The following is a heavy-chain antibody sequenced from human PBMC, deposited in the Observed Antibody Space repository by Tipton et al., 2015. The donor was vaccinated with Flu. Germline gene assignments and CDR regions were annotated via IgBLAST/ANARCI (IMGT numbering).Heavy chain of an antibody. CDR3: ARTVRPQPDYYYYGMDV. Sequence: TLSLTCTVSGGSISSYYWSWIRQPPGKGLEWIGYIYYSGSTNYNPSLKSRVTISVDTSKNQFSLKLSSVTAADTAVYYCARTVRPQPDYYYYGMDVWGQGTTVPVSS. V-gene: IGHV4-59*01. J-gene: IGHJ6*02. D-gene: IGHD4-11*01. CDR1: GGSISSYY. CDR2: IYYSGST.